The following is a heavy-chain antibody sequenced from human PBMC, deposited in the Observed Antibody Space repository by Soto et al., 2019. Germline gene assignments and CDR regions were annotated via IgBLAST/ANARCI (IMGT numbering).Heavy chain of an antibody. CDR1: GYTFTGYY. D-gene: IGHD4-17*01. V-gene: IGHV1-2*04. CDR3: ARQRSTTVTTPGNAFDI. CDR2: INPNSGGT. Sequence: ASVKVSCKASGYTFTGYYMHWVRQAPGQGLEWMGWINPNSGGTNYAQKFQGWVTMTRDTSISTAYMELSRLRSDDTAVYYCARQRSTTVTTPGNAFDIWGQGTMVTVSS. J-gene: IGHJ3*02.